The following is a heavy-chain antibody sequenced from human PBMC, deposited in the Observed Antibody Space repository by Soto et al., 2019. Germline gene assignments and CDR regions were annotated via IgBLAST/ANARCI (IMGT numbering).Heavy chain of an antibody. D-gene: IGHD2-2*01. CDR2: ISAYNGDT. CDR1: GYTFSHFG. CDR3: ARDVPVTAAPILDV. Sequence: GASVKVSCKASGYTFSHFGITWLRQAPGQGLEWMGWISAYNGDTSSAEKFQDRVTMTTDTATNTAYLELRNLRSDDTAVYYCARDVPVTAAPILDVWGQGTTVTVSS. J-gene: IGHJ6*02. V-gene: IGHV1-18*01.